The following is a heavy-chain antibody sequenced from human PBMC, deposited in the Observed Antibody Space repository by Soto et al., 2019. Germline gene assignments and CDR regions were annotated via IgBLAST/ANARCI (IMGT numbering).Heavy chain of an antibody. J-gene: IGHJ4*02. Sequence: SVKVSCKAAGGTFSSYAISWGRQAPGQGLEWMGGIIPIFGTANYAQKFQGRVTMTTDESTSTAYMELRSLRSDDTAVYYCGTANVVVVAATPFDYWGQGTLVTVSS. V-gene: IGHV1-69*05. CDR3: GTANVVVVAATPFDY. CDR1: GGTFSSYA. CDR2: IIPIFGTA. D-gene: IGHD2-15*01.